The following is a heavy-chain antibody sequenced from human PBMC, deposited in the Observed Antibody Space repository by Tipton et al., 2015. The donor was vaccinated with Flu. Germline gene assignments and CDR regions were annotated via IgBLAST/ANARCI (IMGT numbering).Heavy chain of an antibody. CDR2: INHSGST. CDR3: ARGGRTTVTPDY. J-gene: IGHJ4*02. CDR1: GGSFSGYY. Sequence: LRLSCAVYGGSFSGYYWSWIRQPPGKGLEWIGEINHSGSTNYNPSLKSRVTISVDTSKNQFSLKLSPVTAADTAVYYCARGGRTTVTPDYWGQGTLVTVSS. D-gene: IGHD4-11*01. V-gene: IGHV4-34*01.